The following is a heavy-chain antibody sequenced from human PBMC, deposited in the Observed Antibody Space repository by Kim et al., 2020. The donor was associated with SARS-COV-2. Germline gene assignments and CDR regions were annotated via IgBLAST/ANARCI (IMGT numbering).Heavy chain of an antibody. Sequence: GGSLRLSCAGSGFTFNNYAMSWVRQAPGKGPEWVTTIDASGGATYYADSVRGRFTISRDNSKNTLYLHMDSLRAEDTALYHCARDELGSCSRPGCRYYYYMDVWGKGTTVTVSS. CDR2: IDASGGAT. CDR3: ARDELGSCSRPGCRYYYYMDV. D-gene: IGHD2-2*03. J-gene: IGHJ6*03. V-gene: IGHV3-23*01. CDR1: GFTFNNYA.